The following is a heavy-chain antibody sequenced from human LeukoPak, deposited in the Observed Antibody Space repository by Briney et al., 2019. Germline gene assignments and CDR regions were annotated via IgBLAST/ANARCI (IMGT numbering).Heavy chain of an antibody. V-gene: IGHV3-7*01. J-gene: IGHJ4*02. Sequence: PGGSLRLSCAASGFSVSSRAMSWVRQAPGRGLEWVANINQDGTEKYYVDSVKGRFTISRDNAKNSLYLQMNSLRAEDTAVYYCARETNNSGFDYWGQGALVTVSS. D-gene: IGHD1/OR15-1a*01. CDR2: INQDGTEK. CDR1: GFSVSSRA. CDR3: ARETNNSGFDY.